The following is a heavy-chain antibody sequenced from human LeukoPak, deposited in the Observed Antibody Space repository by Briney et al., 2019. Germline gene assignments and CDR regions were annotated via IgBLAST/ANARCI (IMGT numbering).Heavy chain of an antibody. CDR2: IYHSGST. V-gene: IGHV4-59*01. Sequence: SETLSLTCTVSGGSISSYYWNWIRQPPGKGLEWIGYIYHSGSTNYNPSFQSRVTISVDTSKNQFSLNLNSVTAADTAVYYCARGGAARLHFQNWGQGTLVTVSS. CDR3: ARGGAARLHFQN. D-gene: IGHD6-6*01. J-gene: IGHJ1*01. CDR1: GGSISSYY.